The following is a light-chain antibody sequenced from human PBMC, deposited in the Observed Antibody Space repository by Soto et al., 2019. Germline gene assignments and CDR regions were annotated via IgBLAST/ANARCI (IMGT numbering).Light chain of an antibody. V-gene: IGKV1-17*01. Sequence: DIQMTQSPSSLSASVGDRVTITSRASQDIRKDLGWYQQKPGKAPKRLIYAASSLQSGVPSRFSGSGSGPEFPLTISSLQPEDYATYYCLQHNDYPPTFGQGTKVEI. CDR3: LQHNDYPPT. J-gene: IGKJ1*01. CDR2: AAS. CDR1: QDIRKD.